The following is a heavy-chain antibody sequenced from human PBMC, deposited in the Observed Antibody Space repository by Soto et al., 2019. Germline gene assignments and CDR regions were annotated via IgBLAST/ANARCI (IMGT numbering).Heavy chain of an antibody. Sequence: QVQLVESGGGVVQPGRSLRLSCAASGFTFSRDGMHWVRQAPGKGLEWVAVISYDGSNKYYADSVKGRFTISRDNPKNTLYLQMNSLITEDTAVYYCAKDRRRSWSFDYWGQGTLVTVSS. J-gene: IGHJ4*02. CDR2: ISYDGSNK. CDR1: GFTFSRDG. V-gene: IGHV3-30*18. D-gene: IGHD6-13*01. CDR3: AKDRRRSWSFDY.